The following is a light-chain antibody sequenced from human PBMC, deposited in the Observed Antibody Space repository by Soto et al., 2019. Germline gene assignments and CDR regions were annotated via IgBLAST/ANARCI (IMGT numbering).Light chain of an antibody. Sequence: QAVVTQPPSASGTPGQRVTISCSGSSSNIERNAVSWYQQLPGTAPKLLIYSNNQRPSGVPDRFSGSKSGTSASLAISGLQSEDEADYYCAAWDDSLNGVVFGGGTKLTVL. CDR2: SNN. V-gene: IGLV1-44*01. CDR3: AAWDDSLNGVV. J-gene: IGLJ2*01. CDR1: SSNIERNA.